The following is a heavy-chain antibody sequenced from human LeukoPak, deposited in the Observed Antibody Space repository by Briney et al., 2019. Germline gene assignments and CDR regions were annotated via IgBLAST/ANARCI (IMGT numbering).Heavy chain of an antibody. CDR2: ISSSSSYM. V-gene: IGHV3-21*04. CDR3: AKDSPAPLRYSYGPYYFDY. J-gene: IGHJ4*02. Sequence: PGGSLRLSCAASGFTFSSYSMNWVRQAPGKGLEWVSSISSSSSYMYYADSVKGRFTISRDNAKNSLYLQMNSLRAEDTAVYYCAKDSPAPLRYSYGPYYFDYWGQGTLVTVSS. D-gene: IGHD5-18*01. CDR1: GFTFSSYS.